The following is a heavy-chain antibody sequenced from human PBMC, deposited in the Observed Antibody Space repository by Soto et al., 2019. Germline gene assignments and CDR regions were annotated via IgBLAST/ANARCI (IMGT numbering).Heavy chain of an antibody. CDR1: GFICSTYN. J-gene: IGHJ4*02. V-gene: IGHV3-48*01. CDR2: ISSTSSTM. Sequence: PGGSLRLCCAASGFICSTYNVNWVRQAPGKGLEWISYISSTSSTMYYADSVKGRFTISRDNAKNSLYLQMNSLRAEDTAIYYCARDTSGYYPDYWGQGTLVTVSS. CDR3: ARDTSGYYPDY. D-gene: IGHD3-22*01.